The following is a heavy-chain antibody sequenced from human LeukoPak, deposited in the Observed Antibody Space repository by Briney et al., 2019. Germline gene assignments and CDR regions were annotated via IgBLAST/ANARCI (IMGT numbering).Heavy chain of an antibody. Sequence: SEPLSLTCAVCGGSFSCYYWRWLRQPPGKWLEWLGEINHSGSTNYNPSFESRVTISVDTSKNQFALKLSSVTAADTAVYYCARRGGYKKNDYWGQGTLVTVSS. CDR3: ARRGGYKKNDY. D-gene: IGHD5-24*01. J-gene: IGHJ4*02. CDR1: GGSFSCYY. CDR2: INHSGST. V-gene: IGHV4-34*01.